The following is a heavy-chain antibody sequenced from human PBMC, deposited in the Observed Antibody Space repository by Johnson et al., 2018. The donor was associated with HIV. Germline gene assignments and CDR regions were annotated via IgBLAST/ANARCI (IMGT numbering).Heavy chain of an antibody. CDR2: ISYDGRNK. J-gene: IGHJ3*02. CDR1: GFTFSSYG. D-gene: IGHD1-26*01. V-gene: IGHV3-30*03. Sequence: QVQLVESGGGVVQPGRSLRLSCAASGFTFSSYGMHWVRQAPGKGLEWVAVISYDGRNKYYVDSVKGRFTISRDTAKNSLYLQMNSLRGEDTAVYYCARDYREHIVGATLHDAYDIWGQGTMVTFSS. CDR3: ARDYREHIVGATLHDAYDI.